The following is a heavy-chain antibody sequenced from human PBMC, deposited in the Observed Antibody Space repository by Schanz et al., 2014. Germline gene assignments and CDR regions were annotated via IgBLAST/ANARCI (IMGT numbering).Heavy chain of an antibody. J-gene: IGHJ4*02. CDR2: FT. V-gene: IGHV1-2*06. CDR3: VRELSGGTFDY. Sequence: QVQLVQSGAELKNPGASVKVSCKASGYSFSAYYIHWMPQAPGQGLEWLGRFTHISQKFQGRVTMTRDTSSTTAYMELNSLRSDDTAVYYCVRELSGGTFDYWGQGALVTVSS. D-gene: IGHD1-1*01. CDR1: GYSFSAYY.